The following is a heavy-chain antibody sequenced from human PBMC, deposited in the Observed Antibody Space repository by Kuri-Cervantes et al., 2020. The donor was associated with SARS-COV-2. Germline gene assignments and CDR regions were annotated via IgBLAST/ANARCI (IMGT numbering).Heavy chain of an antibody. CDR2: IYYSGST. CDR1: GGSISSYY. CDR3: SGAFDI. V-gene: IGHV4-59*08. J-gene: IGHJ3*02. Sequence: GSLRLSCTVSGGSISSYYWSWIRQPPGKGLEWIGYIYYSGSTNYNPSLKSRVTISVDTSKNQFSLKLSSVTAADTAVYYCSGAFDIWGQGTMVTVSS.